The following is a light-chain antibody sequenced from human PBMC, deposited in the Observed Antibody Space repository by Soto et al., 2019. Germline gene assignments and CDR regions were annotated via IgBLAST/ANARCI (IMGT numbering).Light chain of an antibody. V-gene: IGKV3-20*01. Sequence: EIVLTQSPGTLSLSPGERAALSCRASQSVDTNYLAWYQQKPGQAPRLLIYDASSRATGIPDRFSGSGSGTDFTLTIHRLEPEDFAVYYCQQYDSSSWTFGQGTKVEIK. J-gene: IGKJ1*01. CDR3: QQYDSSSWT. CDR1: QSVDTNY. CDR2: DAS.